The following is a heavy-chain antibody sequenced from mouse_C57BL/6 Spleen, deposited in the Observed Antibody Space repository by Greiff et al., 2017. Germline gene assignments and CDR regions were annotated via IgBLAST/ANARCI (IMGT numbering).Heavy chain of an antibody. CDR3: TTSPCAYDDWYFAV. Sequence: EVQLQQSGAELVRPGASVKLSCTASGFDINDYYMNWVKQRPEQGLEWIGRIDPEDGDTEYAPKFQGKATMTADTSSNTAYLPLSSLTSEDTAVYYCTTSPCAYDDWYFAVWGTGTTVTVSA. D-gene: IGHD2-12*01. V-gene: IGHV14-1*01. CDR2: IDPEDGDT. J-gene: IGHJ1*03. CDR1: GFDINDYY.